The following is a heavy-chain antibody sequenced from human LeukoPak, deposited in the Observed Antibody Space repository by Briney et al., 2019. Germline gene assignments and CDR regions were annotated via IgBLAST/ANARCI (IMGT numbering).Heavy chain of an antibody. CDR3: AKDGRQWLVGAEYFQH. CDR1: GFTFSNYG. V-gene: IGHV3-30*18. D-gene: IGHD6-19*01. Sequence: GGSLRLSCAASGFTFSNYGMHWVRQAPGKGLEWVAVISSDGSKKFYADSVKGRFTISRDNSKNTLYLQMNSLRPEDTAVYYCAKDGRQWLVGAEYFQHWGQGTLVTVSS. J-gene: IGHJ1*01. CDR2: ISSDGSKK.